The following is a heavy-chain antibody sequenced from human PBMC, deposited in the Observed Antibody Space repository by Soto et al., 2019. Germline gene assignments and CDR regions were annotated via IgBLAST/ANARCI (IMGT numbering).Heavy chain of an antibody. CDR3: ARDLLFNGMDV. D-gene: IGHD3-10*01. CDR1: GFTFSSYG. V-gene: IGHV3-33*01. J-gene: IGHJ6*02. Sequence: QVQLVESGGGVVQPGRSLRLSCAASGFTFSSYGMHWVRQAPGKGLEWVAVIWYDGSNKYYADYVKGRFTISRDNSKNTLYLQMNSLRAEDTAVYYCARDLLFNGMDVWGQGTTVTVSS. CDR2: IWYDGSNK.